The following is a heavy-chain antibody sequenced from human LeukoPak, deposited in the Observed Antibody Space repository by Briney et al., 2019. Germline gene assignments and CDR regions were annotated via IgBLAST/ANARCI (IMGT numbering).Heavy chain of an antibody. D-gene: IGHD1-14*01. V-gene: IGHV4-61*01. CDR1: GGSISSSSCY. J-gene: IGHJ3*02. Sequence: SETLSLTCTVSGGSISSSSCYWSWIRQPPGKGLEWIGYMYYSGSTNYNPSLKSRVTISVDTSKNQFSLKLSSVTAADTAVYYCARDSPTGAFDIWGQGTMVTVSS. CDR3: ARDSPTGAFDI. CDR2: MYYSGST.